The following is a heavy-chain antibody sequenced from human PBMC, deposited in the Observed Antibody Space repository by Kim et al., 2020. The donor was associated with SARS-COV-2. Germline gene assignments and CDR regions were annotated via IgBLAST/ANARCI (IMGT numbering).Heavy chain of an antibody. Sequence: GGSLRLSCAASGFTFSSYWMHWVRQAPGKGLVWVSRINSDGSSTSYADSVKGRFTISRDNAKNTLYLQMNSLRAEDTAVYYCARDHIVATTSYYYGMDVWGQGTTVTVSS. CDR1: GFTFSSYW. J-gene: IGHJ6*02. CDR3: ARDHIVATTSYYYGMDV. V-gene: IGHV3-74*01. D-gene: IGHD5-12*01. CDR2: INSDGSST.